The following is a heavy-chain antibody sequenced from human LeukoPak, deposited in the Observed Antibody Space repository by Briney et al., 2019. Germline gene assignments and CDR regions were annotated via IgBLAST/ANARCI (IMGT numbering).Heavy chain of an antibody. J-gene: IGHJ4*02. CDR2: ISSSSYI. D-gene: IGHD3-10*01. CDR1: GFTFSSYS. Sequence: GGSLRLSCAASGFTFSSYSMNWVRQAPGKGLEWVSSISSSSYIYYADSVKGRFTISRDNAKNSLYLQMNSLRAEDTAVYYCASDVLLWFGELFWGQGTLVTVSS. CDR3: ASDVLLWFGELF. V-gene: IGHV3-21*01.